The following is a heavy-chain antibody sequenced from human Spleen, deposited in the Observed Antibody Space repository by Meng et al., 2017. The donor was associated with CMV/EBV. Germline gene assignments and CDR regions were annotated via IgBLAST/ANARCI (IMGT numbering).Heavy chain of an antibody. CDR2: NGTAGDT. J-gene: IGHJ4*02. V-gene: IGHV3-13*03. Sequence: GESLKISCAACGFTLSKNDMHRVRQATGEGLDWVSGNGTAGDTDFPGSVKGQFTVSRDNSKNTLYLQMNSLRAEDTAVYYCARDSSEWPPLYFDYWGQGTLVTVSS. D-gene: IGHD3-3*01. CDR1: GFTLSKND. CDR3: ARDSSEWPPLYFDY.